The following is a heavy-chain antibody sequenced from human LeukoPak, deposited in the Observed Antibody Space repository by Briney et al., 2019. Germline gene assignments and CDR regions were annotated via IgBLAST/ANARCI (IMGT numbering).Heavy chain of an antibody. CDR1: GFTVSTIY. Sequence: GGSLRLSCIVSGFTVSTIYMNWVRQAPGKGLEWVSVLYAGGSTYYADSVKGRFTISRDNSKNTLYLQMNSLRAEDTAVYYCAKDGVSQQPYYFDYWGQGTLVTVSS. CDR3: AKDGVSQQPYYFDY. D-gene: IGHD6-13*01. V-gene: IGHV3-66*01. J-gene: IGHJ4*02. CDR2: LYAGGST.